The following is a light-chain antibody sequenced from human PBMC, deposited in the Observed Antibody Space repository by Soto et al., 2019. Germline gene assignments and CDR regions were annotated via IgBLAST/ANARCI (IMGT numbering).Light chain of an antibody. V-gene: IGKV3-11*01. CDR3: QQRSNFLS. J-gene: IGKJ4*01. CDR1: QSVSRY. Sequence: EIVLTQSPATLYLSPGERATLSCRASQSVSRYLAWYQQKPGQAPRLLIYDASNGATRIPARFSGSGSGTDFTLTISSLEPDDFAGYDFQQRSNFLSFGGRTKGETK. CDR2: DAS.